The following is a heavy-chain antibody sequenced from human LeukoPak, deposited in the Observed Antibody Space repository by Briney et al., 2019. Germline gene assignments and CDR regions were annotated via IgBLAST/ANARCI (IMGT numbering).Heavy chain of an antibody. J-gene: IGHJ3*02. CDR2: IRSKANSYAT. Sequence: GGSLRLSCAASGFTFSGSAMHWVRQASGKGLEWVGRIRSKANSYATGYAASVKGRFTISRDDSKNTAYLQMNSLKTEDTAVYYCTRSGTVGDTAPDAFDIWGQGTMVTVSS. V-gene: IGHV3-73*01. D-gene: IGHD1-26*01. CDR3: TRSGTVGDTAPDAFDI. CDR1: GFTFSGSA.